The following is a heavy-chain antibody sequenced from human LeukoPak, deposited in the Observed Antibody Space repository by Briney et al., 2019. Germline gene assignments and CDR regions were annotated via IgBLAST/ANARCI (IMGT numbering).Heavy chain of an antibody. V-gene: IGHV4-59*01. CDR1: GGSISSYY. Sequence: SETLSLTCTVSGGSISSYYWSWIRQPPGKGLEWIGYIYYSGSTNYNPSLKSRVTISVDTSKNQFSLKLSSVTAADTAVYYCARGLSSSWADFDYWGQGTLVTVSS. CDR2: IYYSGST. J-gene: IGHJ4*02. D-gene: IGHD6-13*01. CDR3: ARGLSSSWADFDY.